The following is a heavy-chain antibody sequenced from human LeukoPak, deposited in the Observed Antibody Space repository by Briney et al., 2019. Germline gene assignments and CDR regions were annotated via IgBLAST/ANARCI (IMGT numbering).Heavy chain of an antibody. CDR3: ARGQWGLDV. CDR1: GFTFSDHY. CDR2: ITPDGGAQ. D-gene: IGHD7-27*01. Sequence: GGSLRLPCAVYGFTFSDHYMTWIRQAPGKALEWVAYITPDGGAQYYANSVKGRFTISRDNTKNSVYLQMNSLGADDSAVYYCARGQWGLDVWGQGTLVTVSS. V-gene: IGHV3-11*01. J-gene: IGHJ4*02.